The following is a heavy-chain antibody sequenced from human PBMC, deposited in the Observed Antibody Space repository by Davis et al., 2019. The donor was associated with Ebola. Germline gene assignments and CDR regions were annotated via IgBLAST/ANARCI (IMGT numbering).Heavy chain of an antibody. CDR3: AGIRGQWLED. V-gene: IGHV4-34*01. D-gene: IGHD6-19*01. J-gene: IGHJ4*02. Sequence: PSETLSLTCAVYGGSFRGYYWTWTRQSPGTGLEWIGEINHSGRTNYNPSLKSRVTISLDTSKNQFSLILSSVTAADTAVYYCAGIRGQWLEDWGQGTLVTVSS. CDR2: INHSGRT. CDR1: GGSFRGYY.